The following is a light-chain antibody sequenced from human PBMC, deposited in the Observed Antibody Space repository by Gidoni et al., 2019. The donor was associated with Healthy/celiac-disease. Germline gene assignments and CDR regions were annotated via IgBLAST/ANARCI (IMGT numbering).Light chain of an antibody. J-gene: IGLJ3*02. CDR2: EVS. CDR3: SSYTSSSFWRV. V-gene: IGLV2-14*01. Sequence: QSALTQPASVSGSPGQSITISCTGTSSDVGGYNYVSWYQQHPGKAPKLMIYEVSNRPSGVSTRFSGSKSGNTASLTISGLQAEDEADYYCSSYTSSSFWRVFGGGTKLPVL. CDR1: SSDVGGYNY.